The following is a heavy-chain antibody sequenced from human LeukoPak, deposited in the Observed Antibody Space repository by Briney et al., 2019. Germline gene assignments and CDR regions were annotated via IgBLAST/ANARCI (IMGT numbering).Heavy chain of an antibody. CDR2: IYYSGST. D-gene: IGHD6-13*01. CDR3: ARLTPPLSIAAAPS. J-gene: IGHJ5*02. V-gene: IGHV4-59*12. Sequence: PSQTLSLTCTVSGGSISSYYWSWIRQPPGKGLEWIGYIYYSGSTNYNPSLKSRVTISVDTSKNQFSLKLSSVTAADTAVYYCARLTPPLSIAAAPSWGQGTLVTVSS. CDR1: GGSISSYY.